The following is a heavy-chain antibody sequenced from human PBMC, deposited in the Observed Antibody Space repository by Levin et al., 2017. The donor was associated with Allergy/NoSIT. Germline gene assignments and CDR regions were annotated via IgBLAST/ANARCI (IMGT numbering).Heavy chain of an antibody. CDR1: GGSISSGSYY. D-gene: IGHD3-10*01. V-gene: IGHV4-61*02. J-gene: IGHJ4*02. CDR3: ARAEVGSEH. Sequence: PSETLSLTCKVSGGSISSGSYYWSWIRQPAAKGLEWIGRIYSSESANYNPSLKSRVTISVDTSKNQFSLKLSSVTAADTAVYYCARAEVGSEHWGQGTLVTVSS. CDR2: IYSSESA.